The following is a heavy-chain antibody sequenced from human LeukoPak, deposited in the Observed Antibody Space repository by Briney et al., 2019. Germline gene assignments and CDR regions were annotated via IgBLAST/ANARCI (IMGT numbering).Heavy chain of an antibody. CDR2: IYTSGST. D-gene: IGHD3-22*01. J-gene: IGHJ6*03. CDR3: ARDLSDSSGYYYYYYMDV. V-gene: IGHV4-4*07. CDR1: GGSISSYY. Sequence: SETLSLTCTVSGGSISSYYWSWIRQPAGKGLGWIGRIYTSGSTNYNPSLKSRVTMSVDTSKNQFSLKLSSVTAADTAVYYCARDLSDSSGYYYYYYMDVWGKGTTATVSS.